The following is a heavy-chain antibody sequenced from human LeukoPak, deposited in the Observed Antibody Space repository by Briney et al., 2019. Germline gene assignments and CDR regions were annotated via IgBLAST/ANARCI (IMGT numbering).Heavy chain of an antibody. D-gene: IGHD6-13*01. J-gene: IGHJ4*02. CDR3: ARIGAGSSRDY. CDR1: GXTFSNFA. CDR2: IVGSSST. Sequence: PGGSLRLSCSASGXTFSNFARTWVRQAPGKGLEWVSSIVGSSSTYYADSLKGRFTISRDNAKNSLYLQMNSLRAEDTAVYYCARIGAGSSRDYWGQGTLVTVSS. V-gene: IGHV3-21*01.